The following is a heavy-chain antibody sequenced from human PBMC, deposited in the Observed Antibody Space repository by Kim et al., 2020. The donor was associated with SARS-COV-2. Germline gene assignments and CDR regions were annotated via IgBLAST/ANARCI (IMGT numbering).Heavy chain of an antibody. J-gene: IGHJ6*02. V-gene: IGHV4-59*13. CDR1: GGSISYYY. CDR2: IYYSGST. Sequence: SETLSLTCTVSGGSISYYYWSWIRQPPGKGLEWIGYIYYSGSTNYIPSLKSRVTISVDTSKNQFSLKLTSVTAADTAVYYCARDIAAAGYYYGMDVWGQGTTVTVSS. CDR3: ARDIAAAGYYYGMDV. D-gene: IGHD6-13*01.